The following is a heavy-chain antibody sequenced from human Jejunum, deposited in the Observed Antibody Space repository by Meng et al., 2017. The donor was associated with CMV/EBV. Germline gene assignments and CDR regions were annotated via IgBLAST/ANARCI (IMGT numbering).Heavy chain of an antibody. V-gene: IGHV1-46*01. Sequence: QVQLVQSGTEVKKPGASVKVSCKTSGYSFTSRSMHWLRQAPGQGLEWMGIINLSDGTTRSAQWFQGRVTMTRDTSASTVYMEMSSLRSEDTAVYYCAGINGWRYALDYWGQGTLVTVSS. CDR2: INLSDGTT. CDR1: GYSFTSRS. J-gene: IGHJ4*02. CDR3: AGINGWRYALDY. D-gene: IGHD6-19*01.